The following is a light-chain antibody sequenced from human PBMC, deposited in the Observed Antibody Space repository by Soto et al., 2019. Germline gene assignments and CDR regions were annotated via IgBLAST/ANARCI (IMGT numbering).Light chain of an antibody. Sequence: DIQMTQSPSTLSASVGDRVTITCRASQSISSWLAWYQQKPGKAPKLLIYQADSLESGVPSRFSGSGSGTEFPLTISSLQPDDFATYYCQQYNSYSATFGQGTKVEIK. J-gene: IGKJ1*01. CDR1: QSISSW. CDR3: QQYNSYSAT. V-gene: IGKV1-5*03. CDR2: QAD.